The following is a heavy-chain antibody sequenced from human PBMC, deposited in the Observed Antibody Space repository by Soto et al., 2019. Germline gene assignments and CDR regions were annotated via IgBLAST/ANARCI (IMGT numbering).Heavy chain of an antibody. CDR1: GFTFSNYA. Sequence: PGGSLRLSCAASGFTFSNYAMSWVRQAPGKGLEWVSGLSDGGGSTFYADSVKGRFTIPRDNSKNTLYLQMNSLRAEDTAVYYCAKNGIAVAGQYYFDYWGQGTLVTVSS. CDR2: LSDGGGST. CDR3: AKNGIAVAGQYYFDY. V-gene: IGHV3-23*01. D-gene: IGHD6-19*01. J-gene: IGHJ4*02.